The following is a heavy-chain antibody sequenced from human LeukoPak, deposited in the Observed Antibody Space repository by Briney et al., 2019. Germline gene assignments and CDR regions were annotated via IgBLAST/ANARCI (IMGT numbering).Heavy chain of an antibody. CDR1: GFTFSSYA. J-gene: IGHJ4*02. V-gene: IGHV3-23*01. Sequence: GGSLRLSCAASGFTFSSYAMSWVRQAPGKGLEWVSAISGSGGSTYYADSVKGRFTISRDNSKNTLYLQMNSLRAEDSAVYYCALAPWAVMWYFDYWGQGTLVTVSS. CDR2: ISGSGGST. D-gene: IGHD3-16*01. CDR3: ALAPWAVMWYFDY.